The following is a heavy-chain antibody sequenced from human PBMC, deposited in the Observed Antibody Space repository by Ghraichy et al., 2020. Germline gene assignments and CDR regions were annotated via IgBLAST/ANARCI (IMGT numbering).Heavy chain of an antibody. CDR2: ISWNSGSI. CDR1: GFTFDDYA. CDR3: AKGLTVNTFFDY. V-gene: IGHV3-9*01. Sequence: GGSLRLSCAASGFTFDDYAMHWVRQAPGKGLEWVSCISWNSGSIGYADSVKGRFTISRDNAKNSLSLQMNSLRAEDTALYYCAKGLTVNTFFDYWGQGTLVTVSS. J-gene: IGHJ4*02. D-gene: IGHD4-17*01.